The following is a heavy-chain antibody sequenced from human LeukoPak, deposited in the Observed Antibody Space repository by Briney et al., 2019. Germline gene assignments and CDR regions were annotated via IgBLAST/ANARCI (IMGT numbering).Heavy chain of an antibody. Sequence: GESLRISCKGSGYSFTSYWISWVRQMPGKGLEWMGRIDPSDSYTNYSPSFQGHVTISADKSISTAYLQWSSLKASDTAMYYCARRFYHGSGSYKPFDYWGQGTLVTVSS. D-gene: IGHD3-10*01. CDR3: ARRFYHGSGSYKPFDY. CDR1: GYSFTSYW. V-gene: IGHV5-10-1*01. CDR2: IDPSDSYT. J-gene: IGHJ4*02.